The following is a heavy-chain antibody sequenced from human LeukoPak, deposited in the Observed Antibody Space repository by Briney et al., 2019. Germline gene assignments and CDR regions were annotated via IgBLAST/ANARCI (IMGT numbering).Heavy chain of an antibody. V-gene: IGHV5-51*01. CDR3: ARQARDGSGSRGDFFDF. CDR1: GYIFTHNW. CDR2: CYPGNTDN. J-gene: IGHJ4*02. Sequence: MHGASLHISGQSSGYIFTHNWIGWVRPKRGKGLEWRGICYPGNTDNSYSPSFEGQVTISVDKYSSTAYLQWSRLKASDTAIYYCARQARDGSGSRGDFFDFWGQGTLVTVSS. D-gene: IGHD3-10*01.